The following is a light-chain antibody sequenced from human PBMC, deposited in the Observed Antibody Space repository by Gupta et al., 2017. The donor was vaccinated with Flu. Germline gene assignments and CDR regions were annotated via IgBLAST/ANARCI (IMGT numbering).Light chain of an antibody. J-gene: IGLJ1*01. CDR3: QSYDISLGGYG. CDR1: NSNLGARYD. V-gene: IGLV1-40*01. CDR2: GND. Sequence: VNISCNGNNSNLGARYDVHWYQQIPGTAPKLLIFGNDNRPSGVPDRFSASRSGTSASLAISGLQAEDEADYYCQSYDISLGGYGFGTGTKVTVV.